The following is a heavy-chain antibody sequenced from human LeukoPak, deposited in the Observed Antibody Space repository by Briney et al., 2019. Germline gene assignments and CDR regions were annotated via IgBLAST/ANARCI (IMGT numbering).Heavy chain of an antibody. V-gene: IGHV1-18*01. D-gene: IGHD3-3*01. CDR2: ISAYNGNT. CDR1: GYTFTSYG. Sequence: ASVKVSCKASGYTFTSYGISWVRQAPGQGLEWMGWISAYNGNTNYAQKLQGRVTMTTDTSTSTAYMELRSLRPDDTGMYYCAIHQLEWKLSYLGAFYIWGQGTIVTVSS. CDR3: AIHQLEWKLSYLGAFYI. J-gene: IGHJ3*02.